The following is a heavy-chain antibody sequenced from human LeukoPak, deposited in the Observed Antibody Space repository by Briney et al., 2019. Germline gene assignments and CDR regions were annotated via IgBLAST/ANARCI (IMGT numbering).Heavy chain of an antibody. J-gene: IGHJ4*02. D-gene: IGHD3-9*01. V-gene: IGHV4-59*01. CDR3: ASGLGSDWHFDF. CDR1: GGSIGSYY. Sequence: KPSETLSLTRTVSGGSIGSYYWTWIRQSPGKGLEWIGFVYSSRYTNYNPSLKSRLTMSVDTSKNQFSLKLNSVTAADTAVYFCASGLGSDWHFDFWGQGTLVIVSS. CDR2: VYSSRYT.